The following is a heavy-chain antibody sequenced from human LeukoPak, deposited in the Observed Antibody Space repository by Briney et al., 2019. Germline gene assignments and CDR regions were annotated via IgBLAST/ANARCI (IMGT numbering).Heavy chain of an antibody. Sequence: ASVTVSCKASGYTFTGYYMHWVRQAPGQGLEWMGWINPNSGDTNYAQKFQGRVTMTRDTSISTAYMELSRLRSDDTAVYYCARAITHCSGGSCYQSNGFDPWGQGTLVTVSS. D-gene: IGHD2-15*01. CDR1: GYTFTGYY. CDR3: ARAITHCSGGSCYQSNGFDP. CDR2: INPNSGDT. V-gene: IGHV1-2*02. J-gene: IGHJ5*02.